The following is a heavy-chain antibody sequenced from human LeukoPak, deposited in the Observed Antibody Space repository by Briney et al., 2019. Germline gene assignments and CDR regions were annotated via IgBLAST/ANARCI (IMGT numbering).Heavy chain of an antibody. CDR1: GFTFSDFA. J-gene: IGHJ6*02. D-gene: IGHD3-3*01. CDR3: VRAHSIHDYHYGIDV. Sequence: QPGGSLRLSCAASGFTFSDFAMHWLRQAPGKGLEYVSTISSNGISPYYANSVKGRFTISRDNYMNMMYLQTGSLRDDDTAVYYCVRAHSIHDYHYGIDVWGHGTTVTVSS. V-gene: IGHV3-64*01. CDR2: ISSNGISP.